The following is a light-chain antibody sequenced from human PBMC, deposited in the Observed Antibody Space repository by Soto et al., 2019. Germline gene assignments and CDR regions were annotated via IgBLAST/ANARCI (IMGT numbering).Light chain of an antibody. V-gene: IGLV2-14*01. J-gene: IGLJ3*02. CDR1: SSDVGGYNY. Sequence: QSVLTQPASVSGSPGQSITFSCTGTSSDVGGYNYVSWYQQHPGKAPKLMIYEVSNRPSGVSNRFSGSKSGNTASLTISGLQAEDEADYYCSSYTSSSTPLWVFGGGTKLTVL. CDR2: EVS. CDR3: SSYTSSSTPLWV.